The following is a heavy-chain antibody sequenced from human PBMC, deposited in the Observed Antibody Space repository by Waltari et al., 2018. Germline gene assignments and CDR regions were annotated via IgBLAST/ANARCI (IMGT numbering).Heavy chain of an antibody. J-gene: IGHJ4*02. CDR3: ARGLGGYDLFDY. V-gene: IGHV3-30*01. CDR2: ISYDGSNK. Sequence: QVQLVESGGGVVQPGRSLRLSCAASGFTFSSYAMPWVRQAPGKGLEWVAVISYDGSNKYYADSVKGRFTISRDNSKNTLYLQMNSLRAEDTAVYYCARGLGGYDLFDYWGQGTLVTVSS. D-gene: IGHD5-12*01. CDR1: GFTFSSYA.